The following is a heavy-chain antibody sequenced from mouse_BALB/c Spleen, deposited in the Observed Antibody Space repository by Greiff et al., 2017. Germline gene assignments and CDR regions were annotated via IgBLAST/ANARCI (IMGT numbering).Heavy chain of an antibody. Sequence: EVKLVESGGGLVQPKGSLKLSCAASGFTFNTYAMNWVRQAPGKGLEWVARIRSKSNNYATYYADSVKDRFTISRDDSQSMLYLQMNNLKTEDTAMYYCVREGLLRGAYWGQGTLVTVSA. CDR1: GFTFNTYA. J-gene: IGHJ3*01. D-gene: IGHD2-3*01. CDR2: IRSKSNNYAT. V-gene: IGHV10-1*02. CDR3: VREGLLRGAY.